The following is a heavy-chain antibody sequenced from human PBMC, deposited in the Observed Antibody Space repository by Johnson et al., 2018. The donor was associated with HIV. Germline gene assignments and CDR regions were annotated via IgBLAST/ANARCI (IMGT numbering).Heavy chain of an antibody. V-gene: IGHV3-30*18. CDR1: GFSLSNYW. D-gene: IGHD6-6*01. Sequence: QVQLVESGGGLVKPGGSLRLSCAASGFSLSNYWMSWVRQAPGKGLEWVAFISHDERIEYYGDSVKGRFTISRDNSKNTLYLQMNSLRAEDTAVYYCAKSSDEYSSSSDAFDIWGQGTMVTVSS. CDR3: AKSSDEYSSSSDAFDI. J-gene: IGHJ3*02. CDR2: ISHDERIE.